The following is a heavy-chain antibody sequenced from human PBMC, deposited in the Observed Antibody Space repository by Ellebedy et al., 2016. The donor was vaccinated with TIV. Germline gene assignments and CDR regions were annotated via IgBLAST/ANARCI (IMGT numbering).Heavy chain of an antibody. Sequence: GESLKISCTASGFIVSTNHMSWVRRAPGKGLEWVGGYTNYADSVKGRFTISTHNSRNTLYLQMTNLRTEDTAVYYCAKGSFPFGDKSERIYSFQYWGQGTLVTVSS. CDR3: AKGSFPFGDKSERIYSFQY. J-gene: IGHJ4*02. D-gene: IGHD3-10*01. CDR1: GFIVSTNH. V-gene: IGHV3-53*04. CDR2: GYT.